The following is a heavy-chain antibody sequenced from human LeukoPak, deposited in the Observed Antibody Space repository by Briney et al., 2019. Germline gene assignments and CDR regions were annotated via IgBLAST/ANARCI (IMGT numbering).Heavy chain of an antibody. J-gene: IGHJ4*02. Sequence: ASVKVSRKASGYTFTSYDINWVRQATGQGLEWMGWMNPNSGNTGYAQKFQGRVTMIRDTSISTAYMELSSLRSEDTAVYYCARDLGIAAAGYFDYWGQGTLVTVSS. CDR3: ARDLGIAAAGYFDY. CDR2: MNPNSGNT. CDR1: GYTFTSYD. V-gene: IGHV1-8*01. D-gene: IGHD6-13*01.